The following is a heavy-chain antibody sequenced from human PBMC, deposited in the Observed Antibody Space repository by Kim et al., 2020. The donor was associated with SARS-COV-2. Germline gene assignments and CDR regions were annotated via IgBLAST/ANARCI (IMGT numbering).Heavy chain of an antibody. J-gene: IGHJ4*02. D-gene: IGHD1-26*01. CDR2: ISYNGSNK. Sequence: GGSLRLSCAASGFTFSSYAMHWVRQAPGKGLEWVAIISYNGSNKYYADSMKGRFTISRDNSKNTLYLQVNSLRAEDTAVYYCARGWELLRGWMDFWGQGT. V-gene: IGHV3-30*04. CDR1: GFTFSSYA. CDR3: ARGWELLRGWMDF.